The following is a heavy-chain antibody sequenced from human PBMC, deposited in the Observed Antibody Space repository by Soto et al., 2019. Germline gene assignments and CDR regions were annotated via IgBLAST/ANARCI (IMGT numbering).Heavy chain of an antibody. J-gene: IGHJ6*02. CDR2: IHPNSGGT. CDR3: ARVSNTVSPMDV. CDR1: GYTFTNYY. D-gene: IGHD7-27*01. V-gene: IGHV1-2*04. Sequence: ASVKVSCKASGYTFTNYYIYWVRQAPGQGLEWMGWIHPNSGGTNFAQKFQGWVTMTRDTSISTAYMELSRLKFDDTAVYFCARVSNTVSPMDVWGQGTTVTVSS.